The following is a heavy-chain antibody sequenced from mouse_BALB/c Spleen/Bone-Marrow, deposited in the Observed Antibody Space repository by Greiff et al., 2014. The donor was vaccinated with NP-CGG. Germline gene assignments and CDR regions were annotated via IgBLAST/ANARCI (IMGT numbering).Heavy chain of an antibody. CDR3: ARSRMRYGAMDY. CDR1: GFTFSDYY. D-gene: IGHD2-10*02. J-gene: IGHJ4*01. V-gene: IGHV5-4*02. CDR2: ISEAGNYS. Sequence: EVMLVESGGGLVKPGGSLKLSCAASGFTFSDYYIYWLRQTPEKRLEWVATISEAGNYSYYLDGVNGRSTICRDNAKNNLYLQMSSLKSEDTAMYYCARSRMRYGAMDYWGQGTSVTVFS.